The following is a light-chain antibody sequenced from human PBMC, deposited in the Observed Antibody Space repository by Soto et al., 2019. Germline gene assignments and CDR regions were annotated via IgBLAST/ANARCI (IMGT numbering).Light chain of an antibody. V-gene: IGKV3D-20*02. CDR3: QQSHNWPRT. J-gene: IGKJ1*01. Sequence: EFVLTQSPGTLSFSPGEIATLSCRASQTVRNNYLAWYQQKPGQAPRLLIYGASNRAAGIPARFSGSGSGTDFTLTISSLEPEDFAVYYCQQSHNWPRTFGQGTKVDIK. CDR2: GAS. CDR1: QTVRNNY.